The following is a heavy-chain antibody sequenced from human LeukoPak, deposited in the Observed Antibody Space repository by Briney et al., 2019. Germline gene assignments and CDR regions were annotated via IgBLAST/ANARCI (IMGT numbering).Heavy chain of an antibody. CDR3: ARDGYSYGYGNDY. CDR1: GGTFSSYA. J-gene: IGHJ4*02. Sequence: SVKVSCKASGGTFSSYAISWVRQAPGQGLEWMGRIIPILGIANYAQKFQGRVTITADKSTSTAYMELSSLRSEDTAVYYRARDGYSYGYGNDYWGQGTLVTVSS. CDR2: IIPILGIA. V-gene: IGHV1-69*04. D-gene: IGHD5-18*01.